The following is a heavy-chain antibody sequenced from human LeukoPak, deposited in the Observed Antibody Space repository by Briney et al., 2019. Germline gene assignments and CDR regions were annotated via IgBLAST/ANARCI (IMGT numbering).Heavy chain of an antibody. J-gene: IGHJ3*02. Sequence: SETLSLTCAVYGGSFSGYYWSWIRQPPGKGLEWIGYIYYSGSTNYNPSLKSRVTISVDTSKNQFSLKLSSVTAADTAVYYCARDSSIITGAEAFDIWGQGTMVTVS. D-gene: IGHD1-14*01. CDR3: ARDSSIITGAEAFDI. V-gene: IGHV4-59*01. CDR2: IYYSGST. CDR1: GGSFSGYY.